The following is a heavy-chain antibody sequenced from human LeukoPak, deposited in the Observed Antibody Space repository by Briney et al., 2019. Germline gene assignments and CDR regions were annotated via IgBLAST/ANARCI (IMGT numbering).Heavy chain of an antibody. CDR3: ARGNPYGDNDY. V-gene: IGHV4-30-2*01. D-gene: IGHD4-17*01. Sequence: PSETLSLTCAVSGGSISSGGYSWSWIRQPPGKGLEWIGYIYHSGSTYYNPSLKSRVTISVDRSKNQFSLKLSPVTAADTAVYYCARGNPYGDNDYWGQGTLVTVSS. CDR1: GGSISSGGYS. CDR2: IYHSGST. J-gene: IGHJ4*02.